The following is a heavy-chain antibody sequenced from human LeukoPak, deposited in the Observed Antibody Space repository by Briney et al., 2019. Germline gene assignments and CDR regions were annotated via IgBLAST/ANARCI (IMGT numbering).Heavy chain of an antibody. CDR3: ARGLRGYTAMVTGAFDI. D-gene: IGHD5-18*01. CDR2: IGTAGET. J-gene: IGHJ3*02. V-gene: IGHV3-13*01. CDR1: GFTFSSYD. Sequence: PGGSLRLSCAASGFTFSSYDMHCVRQATGKGLEWGSAIGTAGETYYPGSVKCRCTISRENAKNSLYLQMNSLRAGDTAVYYCARGLRGYTAMVTGAFDIWGQGTMVTVSS.